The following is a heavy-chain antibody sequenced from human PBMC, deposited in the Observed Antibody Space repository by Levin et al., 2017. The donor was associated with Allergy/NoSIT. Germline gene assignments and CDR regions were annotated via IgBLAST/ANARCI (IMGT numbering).Heavy chain of an antibody. D-gene: IGHD6-19*01. CDR1: GFTFSNYA. V-gene: IGHV3-23*01. CDR3: AKGMWYSSGPPGDY. J-gene: IGHJ4*02. Sequence: SGGSLRLSCAASGFTFSNYAMSWVRQAPGKGLEWVSVISGSGGSTYYADSVKGRFTISRDKSKNTLYLQMNSLRAEDTAVYYCAKGMWYSSGPPGDYWGQGTLVTVSS. CDR2: ISGSGGST.